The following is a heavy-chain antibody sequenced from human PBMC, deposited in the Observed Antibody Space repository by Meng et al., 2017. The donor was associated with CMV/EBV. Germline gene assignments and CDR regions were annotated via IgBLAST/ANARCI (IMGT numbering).Heavy chain of an antibody. V-gene: IGHV4-4*07. CDR2: IQAIGHT. D-gene: IGHD3-10*01. CDR3: SGSKPEGGVCDY. J-gene: IGHJ4*02. Sequence: VQIEDAGAGLVKPSETLTLSCIVSGSTINNYNWNWVRQAPGQGLEWIGRIQAIGHTIYNPALVSRVFGSIDATASQTSLMLNNRLGADTATNYYSGSKPEGGVCDYWGQGILVTVSS. CDR1: GSTINNYN.